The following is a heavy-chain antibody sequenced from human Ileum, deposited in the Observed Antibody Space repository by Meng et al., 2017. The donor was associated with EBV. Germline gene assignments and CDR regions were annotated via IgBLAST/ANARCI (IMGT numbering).Heavy chain of an antibody. V-gene: IGHV2-26*01. CDR3: ARIRGWEWELLLDY. CDR2: IFSNDEK. J-gene: IGHJ4*02. CDR1: GFALSNARMG. D-gene: IGHD1-26*01. Sequence: QVTLNESGPLLLKPTEPLTLTCTVSGFALSNARMGVSWIRQPPGKALEWLAHIFSNDEKSYSTSLKSRLTISKDTSKSQVVLTMTNMDPVDTATYYCARIRGWEWELLLDYWGQGTLVTVSS.